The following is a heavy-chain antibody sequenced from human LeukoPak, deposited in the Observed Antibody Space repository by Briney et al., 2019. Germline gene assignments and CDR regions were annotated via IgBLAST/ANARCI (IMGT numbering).Heavy chain of an antibody. J-gene: IGHJ4*02. Sequence: PSETLSLTCTVSGGSISSYYWSWIRQPPGKGLEWIGCIYYNGSTNYNPSLKSRVTISVDTSKNQFSLKLSSVTAADTAVYYCARAEYYYDSSFDYWGQGTLVTVSS. D-gene: IGHD3-22*01. CDR2: IYYNGST. CDR1: GGSISSYY. V-gene: IGHV4-59*12. CDR3: ARAEYYYDSSFDY.